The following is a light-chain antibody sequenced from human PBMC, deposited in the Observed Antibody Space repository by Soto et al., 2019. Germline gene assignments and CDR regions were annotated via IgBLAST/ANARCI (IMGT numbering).Light chain of an antibody. CDR2: EVS. Sequence: QSALTQPPSASGSPGQSVTISCTRTSSDVGGYNFVSWYQHHPGKAPKLMIYEVSKRPSGVPDRFSGSKSGNTASLTVSGLQAEDEADYYCSSYAGSNNWVFGGGTKLTVL. CDR3: SSYAGSNNWV. CDR1: SSDVGGYNF. V-gene: IGLV2-8*01. J-gene: IGLJ3*02.